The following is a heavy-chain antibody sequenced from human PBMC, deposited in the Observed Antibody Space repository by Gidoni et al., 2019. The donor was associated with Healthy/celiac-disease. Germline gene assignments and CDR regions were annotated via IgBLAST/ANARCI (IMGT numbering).Heavy chain of an antibody. CDR3: AKENYDTKGG. Sequence: EVQLFESGGGLVQPGGYLRLSCAASGFTFSSYAMRCVRQAPGTGLEWVSAISGSGGSTYYADSVKGRFTISRDNSKNTLYLQMNSLRDEDTAVYYCAKENYDTKGGWGQGTLVTVSS. CDR1: GFTFSSYA. J-gene: IGHJ4*02. V-gene: IGHV3-23*01. D-gene: IGHD3-9*01. CDR2: ISGSGGST.